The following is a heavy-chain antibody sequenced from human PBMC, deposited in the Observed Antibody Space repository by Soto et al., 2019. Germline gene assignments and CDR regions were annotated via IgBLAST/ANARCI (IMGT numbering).Heavy chain of an antibody. CDR1: GGSISSYY. V-gene: IGHV4-59*01. CDR2: IFYSGNT. CDR3: ARDRSYSTSRYDAFDI. J-gene: IGHJ3*02. Sequence: QVQLQESGPGLVKPSETLSLTCTVSGGSISSYYWSWIRQPPGRGLEWIGYIFYSGNTDYNPSLKSLVTKSLDTSKNQFSLRLSSVTDADTAVYYCARDRSYSTSRYDAFDIWGQGTMVTVSS. D-gene: IGHD6-6*01.